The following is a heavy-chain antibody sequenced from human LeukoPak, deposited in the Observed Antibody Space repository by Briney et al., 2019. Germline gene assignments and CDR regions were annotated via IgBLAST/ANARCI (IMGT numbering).Heavy chain of an antibody. CDR3: VKDTGRGDF. J-gene: IGHJ4*02. CDR2: LRNDESEV. V-gene: IGHV3-30*02. D-gene: IGHD1-14*01. CDR1: GFIFRNYG. Sequence: GGSLRLSGAASGFIFRNYGMHWVRQAPGKGLEWVAFLRNDESEVFYADSVKGRLIISRANSKNTLYLQMSSLRDEDTAVYYCVKDTGRGDFWGQGTQVTVSS.